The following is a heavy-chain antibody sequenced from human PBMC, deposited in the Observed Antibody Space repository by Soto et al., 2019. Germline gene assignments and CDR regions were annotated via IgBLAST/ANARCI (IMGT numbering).Heavy chain of an antibody. J-gene: IGHJ4*02. CDR2: INSDGSST. D-gene: IGHD4-17*01. CDR3: ARDYDYGDYYSNFDY. V-gene: IGHV3-74*01. Sequence: GGSLRLSCAASGFTFSSYWMHWVRQAPGKGLVWVSRINSDGSSTSYADSVKGRFTISRDNAKNTLYLQMNSLRAEDTAVYYCARDYDYGDYYSNFDYWGQGTLVTVSS. CDR1: GFTFSSYW.